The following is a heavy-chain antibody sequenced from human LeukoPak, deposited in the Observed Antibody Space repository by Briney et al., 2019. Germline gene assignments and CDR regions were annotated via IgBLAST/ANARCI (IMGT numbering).Heavy chain of an antibody. V-gene: IGHV3-53*01. CDR3: AKGIAAAVPHFDY. CDR1: GFTVSSNY. D-gene: IGHD6-13*01. J-gene: IGHJ4*02. Sequence: GGSLRLSCAASGFTVSSNYMSWVRHAPGKGLELVSVIYSGGSTYYADSVKGRFTISRDNSKNTLYLQMNSLRAEDTAVYYCAKGIAAAVPHFDYWGQGTLVTVSS. CDR2: IYSGGST.